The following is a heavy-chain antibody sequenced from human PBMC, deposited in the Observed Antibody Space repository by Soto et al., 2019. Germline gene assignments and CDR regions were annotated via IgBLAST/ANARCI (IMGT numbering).Heavy chain of an antibody. D-gene: IGHD5-18*01. CDR3: AKEGYNFGPRYTDY. CDR2: ISDSGDGT. V-gene: IGHV3-23*01. Sequence: VQLLESGGGLVQPGGSLRLSCAASGFTFSSYAMSWVRQAPGKGLEWVSAISDSGDGTYYADSVKGRFTISRDNSKNTLYLQMNSLRAEDTAVYYCAKEGYNFGPRYTDYWGQGTLVTVSS. CDR1: GFTFSSYA. J-gene: IGHJ4*02.